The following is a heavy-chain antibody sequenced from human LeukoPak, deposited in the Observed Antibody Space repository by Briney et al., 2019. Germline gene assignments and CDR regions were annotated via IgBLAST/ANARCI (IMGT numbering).Heavy chain of an antibody. CDR1: GGTFSSYA. D-gene: IGHD6-19*01. V-gene: IGHV1-69*05. CDR2: IIPIFGTA. Sequence: SVKVSCKASGGTFSSYAISWVRQAPGQGLEWIGRIIPIFGTANYAQKFQGRVTITTDESTSTAYMELSSLRSEDTAVYYCARDLRYSSGWHYYYYMDVWGKGTTVTVSS. J-gene: IGHJ6*03. CDR3: ARDLRYSSGWHYYYYMDV.